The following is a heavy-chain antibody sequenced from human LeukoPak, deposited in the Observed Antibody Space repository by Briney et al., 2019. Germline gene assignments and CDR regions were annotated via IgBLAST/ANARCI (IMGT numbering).Heavy chain of an antibody. J-gene: IGHJ4*02. CDR3: ATPERGYSGYDFGS. Sequence: ASVKVSCKASGYTFTGYYMHWVRQAPGQGLEWMGWINPNSGGTNYAQKFQGRVTMTRDTSISTAYMELSRLRSDDTAVYYCATPERGYSGYDFGSWGQGNLVTVSS. D-gene: IGHD5-12*01. CDR1: GYTFTGYY. V-gene: IGHV1-2*02. CDR2: INPNSGGT.